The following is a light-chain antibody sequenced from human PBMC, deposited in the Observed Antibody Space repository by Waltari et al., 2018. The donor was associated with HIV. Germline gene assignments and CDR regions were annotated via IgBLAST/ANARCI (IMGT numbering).Light chain of an antibody. CDR3: SSYTSSITSHV. CDR1: SSDVGGYNY. CDR2: EVS. Sequence: QSALTQPASVSGSPGQSITISCTGTSSDVGGYNYVSWYQQHPGKGPKLLIYEVSKRPSGVDNRFSGSKSGNTASLTISGLQAEDEADYYGSSYTSSITSHVFVTGTKVTVL. J-gene: IGLJ1*01. V-gene: IGLV2-14*01.